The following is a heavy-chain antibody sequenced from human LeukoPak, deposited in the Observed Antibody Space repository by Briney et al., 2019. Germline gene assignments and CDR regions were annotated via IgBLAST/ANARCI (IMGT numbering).Heavy chain of an antibody. CDR1: GGTFSSYA. J-gene: IGHJ3*01. Sequence: GSSVKVSCKASGGTFSSYAISWVRQAPGQGLEWMGRIIPILGIANYAQKFQGRVTITADKSTSTAYMELSSLRSEDTAVYYCAVRFDYGIAYDVWGLGTLVTVSS. CDR3: AVRFDYGIAYDV. D-gene: IGHD3-16*01. CDR2: IIPILGIA. V-gene: IGHV1-69*04.